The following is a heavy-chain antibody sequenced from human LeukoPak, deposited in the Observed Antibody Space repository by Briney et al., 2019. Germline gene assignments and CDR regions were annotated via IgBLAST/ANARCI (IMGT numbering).Heavy chain of an antibody. Sequence: ASVKVSCKASGYTLTSYGISWVRQAPGQGLEWMGWISAYNGNTNYAQKLQGRVTMTTDTSTSTAYMELRSLRSDDTAVYYCARGLYGSGWRMYYFDYWGQGTLVTVSS. CDR2: ISAYNGNT. V-gene: IGHV1-18*01. CDR3: ARGLYGSGWRMYYFDY. J-gene: IGHJ4*02. CDR1: GYTLTSYG. D-gene: IGHD6-19*01.